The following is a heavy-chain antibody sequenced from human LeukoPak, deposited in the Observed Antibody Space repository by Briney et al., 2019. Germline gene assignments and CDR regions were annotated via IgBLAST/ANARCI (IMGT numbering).Heavy chain of an antibody. CDR1: GSTFASYS. D-gene: IGHD1-26*01. Sequence: KPGGSLRLSCAPSGSTFASYSTNWVRQAPGKGLEWVSSISSSSSYIYYADSVKGRFTISRDNAKNSLYLQMNSLRAEDTAVYYCARGREVRATPAYYFDYWGQGALVTVSS. CDR3: ARGREVRATPAYYFDY. J-gene: IGHJ4*02. CDR2: ISSSSSYI. V-gene: IGHV3-21*01.